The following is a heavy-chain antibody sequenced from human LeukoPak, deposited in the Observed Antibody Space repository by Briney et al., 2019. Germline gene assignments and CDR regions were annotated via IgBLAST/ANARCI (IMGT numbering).Heavy chain of an antibody. D-gene: IGHD2-15*01. CDR1: GFTFSSYA. CDR2: LSGSGGST. Sequence: GGSLRLSCAASGFTFSSYAMSWVRQAPGKGLEWVSALSGSGGSTYYADSVKGRFTISRDNSKNTLYLQMNSLRAEDTAVYYCAKDGAFGSGQGKVDPWGQGTLVTVSS. V-gene: IGHV3-23*01. CDR3: AKDGAFGSGQGKVDP. J-gene: IGHJ5*02.